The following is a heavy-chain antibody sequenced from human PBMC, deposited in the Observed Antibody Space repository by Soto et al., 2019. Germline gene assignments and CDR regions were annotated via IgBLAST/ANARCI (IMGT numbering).Heavy chain of an antibody. J-gene: IGHJ6*04. CDR2: MNPNSGNT. D-gene: IGHD3-16*01. CDR3: AKAFYDYIWGSYNDVLGMDV. CDR1: GYTFTSYD. V-gene: IGHV1-8*01. Sequence: ASVKVSCKASGYTFTSYDINWVRQATGQGLEWMGWMNPNSGNTGYAQKFQGRVTMTRNTSISTAYMELSSLRSEDTAVYYCAKAFYDYIWGSYNDVLGMDVWGKGTTVTVSS.